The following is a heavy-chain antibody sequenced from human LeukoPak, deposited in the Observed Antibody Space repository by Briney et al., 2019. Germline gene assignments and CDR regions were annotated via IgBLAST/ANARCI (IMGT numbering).Heavy chain of an antibody. CDR3: ARDTRVDWLFGMDV. V-gene: IGHV4-39*07. CDR1: GGSISSSSYY. D-gene: IGHD3-9*01. Sequence: SETLSLTCTVSGGSISSSSYYWGWIRQPPGKGLEWIGSIYYSGSTYYNPSLKSRVTISVDTSKNQFSLKLSSVTAADTAVYYCARDTRVDWLFGMDVWGQGTTVTVSS. J-gene: IGHJ6*02. CDR2: IYYSGST.